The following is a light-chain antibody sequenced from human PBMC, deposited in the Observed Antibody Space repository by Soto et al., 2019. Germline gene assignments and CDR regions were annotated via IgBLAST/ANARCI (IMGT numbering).Light chain of an antibody. J-gene: IGKJ1*01. CDR1: QSVSNY. Sequence: EIVLTQSPATRSFSPGERATLSCRASQSVSNYFAWYQQKPGQAPRLLIYDASNRATGIPARFCGRGSGTDFTLTISSLEPEDYAVYYGQQRSNWPLTFGQGTKVEIK. V-gene: IGKV3-11*01. CDR3: QQRSNWPLT. CDR2: DAS.